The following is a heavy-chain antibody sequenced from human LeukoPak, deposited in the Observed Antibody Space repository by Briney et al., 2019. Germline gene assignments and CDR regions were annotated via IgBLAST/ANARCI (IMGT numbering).Heavy chain of an antibody. Sequence: PGGCLRLSCAASGFTLSSSALSWVRQAPGKGLEWVSAISNNGGYTYYADSVQGRFTISRDNSKSTLCLQMNSLRAEDTAVYYCAKQLGYCSDGSCYFPYWGQGTLVTVSS. CDR1: GFTLSSSA. CDR2: ISNNGGYT. D-gene: IGHD2-15*01. CDR3: AKQLGYCSDGSCYFPY. J-gene: IGHJ4*02. V-gene: IGHV3-23*01.